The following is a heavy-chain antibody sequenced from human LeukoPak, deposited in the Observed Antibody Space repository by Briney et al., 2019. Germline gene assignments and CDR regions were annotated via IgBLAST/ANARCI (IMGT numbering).Heavy chain of an antibody. CDR2: IRFDGINI. CDR3: AKGHKTYCSTTSCYGGEGLDY. V-gene: IGHV3-30*02. CDR1: GFTFSSHG. D-gene: IGHD2-2*01. Sequence: GGSLRLSCATSGFTFSSHGMHWVRQAPGKGLEWVTFIRFDGINIYYTDSVKGRFTISRDNFKNTLYLQMSSLRPEDTAVYYCAKGHKTYCSTTSCYGGEGLDYWGQGTLVTVSS. J-gene: IGHJ4*02.